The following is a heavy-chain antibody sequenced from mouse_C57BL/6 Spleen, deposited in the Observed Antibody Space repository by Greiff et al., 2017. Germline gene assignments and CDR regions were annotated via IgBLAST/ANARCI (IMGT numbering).Heavy chain of an antibody. CDR1: GYTFTSYW. CDR3: ARGSNYGYFDV. J-gene: IGHJ1*03. CDR2: IDPSDSET. Sequence: QVQLKQPGAELVRPGSSVKLSCKASGYTFTSYWMHWVKQRPIQGLEWIGNIDPSDSETHYNQKFKDKATLTVDKSSSTAYMQRSSLTSEDSAVYYCARGSNYGYFDVWGTGTTVTVSS. V-gene: IGHV1-52*01. D-gene: IGHD1-1*01.